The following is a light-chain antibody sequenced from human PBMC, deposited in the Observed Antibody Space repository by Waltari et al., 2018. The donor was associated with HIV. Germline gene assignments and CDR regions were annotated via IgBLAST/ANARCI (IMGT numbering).Light chain of an antibody. V-gene: IGLV2-11*01. CDR1: NSDIGTYNY. Sequence: QSALTQPRSVSGSPGQSVTISCTGTNSDIGTYNYVSWYQQHPAKAPKLMIYDVSQRPSGVPDRFSGSKSGNTASLTISGLQAEDEADYYCCSYAGTYVFGTGTKVTVL. CDR2: DVS. CDR3: CSYAGTYV. J-gene: IGLJ1*01.